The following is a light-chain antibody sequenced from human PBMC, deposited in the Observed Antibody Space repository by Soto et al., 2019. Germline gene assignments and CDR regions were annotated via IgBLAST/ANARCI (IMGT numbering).Light chain of an antibody. CDR1: QSIGSS. CDR2: DAS. J-gene: IGKJ4*01. V-gene: IGKV3-11*01. CDR3: QHRGNWPA. Sequence: EVVLPQSPAILSLSPGETATLSCRASQSIGSSLAWYQQRPGQAPRLLIYDASNRATGVPGRISGSGSGTDFTLTISSLEVEDFAVYYCQHRGNWPAFGGGTKVEIK.